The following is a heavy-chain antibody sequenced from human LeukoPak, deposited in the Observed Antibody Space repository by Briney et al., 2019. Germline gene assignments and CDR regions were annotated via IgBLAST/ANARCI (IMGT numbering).Heavy chain of an antibody. D-gene: IGHD3-16*01. CDR3: ARGNWRALGEDS. CDR1: GGSVSSGAVSSGTYY. CDR2: IYNSGTINYKEST. V-gene: IGHV4-61*02. Sequence: KSSESLSLTCTISGGSVSSGAVSSGTYYWSWTRQPAWKGLEWIGRIYNSGTINYKESTNYNPSLKSPVSISVSTSKKQFSLKLTSVTAADTAVYYCARGNWRALGEDSWGQGTLVTVSS. J-gene: IGHJ4*02.